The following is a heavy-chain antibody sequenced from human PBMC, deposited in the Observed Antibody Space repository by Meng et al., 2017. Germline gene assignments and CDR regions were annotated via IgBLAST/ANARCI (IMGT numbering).Heavy chain of an antibody. CDR3: ARYSVVSTLRADY. J-gene: IGHJ4*02. CDR2: IHSSGSTG. Sequence: GESLKISCAASGFTFSSYEMNWVRQAPGKGLEWISYIHSSGSTGEYADSVKGRFTTARDNAENSLYLQMNSLRVEDTAVYYCARYSVVSTLRADYWGRGTLVTVSS. CDR1: GFTFSSYE. V-gene: IGHV3-48*03. D-gene: IGHD2-2*01.